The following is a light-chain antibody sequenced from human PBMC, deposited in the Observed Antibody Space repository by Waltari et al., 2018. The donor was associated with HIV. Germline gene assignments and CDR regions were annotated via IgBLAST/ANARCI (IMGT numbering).Light chain of an antibody. J-gene: IGLJ2*01. Sequence: QSALTQPPSASGSPGQSVTISCAGTSSDIGLYNFVSWYQHHPGKAPKLMISEVSRRPSGVPVRFSGSKSGTTASLTVSGLQAEDEAAYYCFSYAGNNYLLFGGGTKLTVL. V-gene: IGLV2-8*01. CDR3: FSYAGNNYLL. CDR2: EVS. CDR1: SSDIGLYNF.